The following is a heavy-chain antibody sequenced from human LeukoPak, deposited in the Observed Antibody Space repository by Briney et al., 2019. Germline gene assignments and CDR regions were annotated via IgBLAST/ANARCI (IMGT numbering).Heavy chain of an antibody. J-gene: IGHJ4*02. D-gene: IGHD3-22*01. CDR2: IYYSGST. CDR1: GGSISSSSYY. CDR3: ARRFYYDSSGYYEY. Sequence: SETLSLTCTVSGGSISSSSYYWGWIRQPPGKGLEWIGSIYYSGSTYYNPSLKSRVTISVDTSKNQFSLKLSSVTAADTAVYYCARRFYYDSSGYYEYWGQGTLVTVSS. V-gene: IGHV4-39*01.